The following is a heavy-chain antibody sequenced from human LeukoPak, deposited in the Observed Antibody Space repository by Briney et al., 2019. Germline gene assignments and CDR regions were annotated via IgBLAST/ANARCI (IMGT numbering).Heavy chain of an antibody. V-gene: IGHV3-64*01. CDR3: ARVGDSSYFDY. Sequence: GGSLRLSCAASGFTFSSYAMHWVRQAPGKGLEYVSAISSNGDSTHYANSVMGRFTISRDNSKNTLYLQMGSLRVEDMAVYYCARVGDSSYFDYWGQGTLVTVSS. D-gene: IGHD3-22*01. CDR1: GFTFSSYA. J-gene: IGHJ4*02. CDR2: ISSNGDST.